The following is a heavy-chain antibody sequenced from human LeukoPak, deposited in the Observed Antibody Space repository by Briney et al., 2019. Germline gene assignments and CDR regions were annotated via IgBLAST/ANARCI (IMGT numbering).Heavy chain of an antibody. D-gene: IGHD2-2*01. J-gene: IGHJ5*02. Sequence: SETLSLTCTVSGDSITSYYWNWIRQPPGKGLEWIGEINARGDTNYNPSLKSRVTISVDTSKKQFSLRLTSMIAADTALYYCARGQVPAARGYNWFDPWGQGTLVTVSS. CDR3: ARGQVPAARGYNWFDP. V-gene: IGHV4-34*01. CDR2: INARGDT. CDR1: GDSITSYY.